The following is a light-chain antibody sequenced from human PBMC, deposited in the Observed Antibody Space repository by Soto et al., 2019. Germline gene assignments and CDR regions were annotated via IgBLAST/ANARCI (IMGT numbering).Light chain of an antibody. J-gene: IGLJ1*01. CDR1: SSNIGRNT. Sequence: HSALTQPPSASGTPGQRVTISCSGSSSNIGRNTVNWYQQLPGTAPKLLIYNNNQRPSGVPDRFSGSRSGTSASLAITGLQAEDEADYYCQSYDSSPSGYVFGTGTKVTV. CDR2: NNN. CDR3: QSYDSSPSGYV. V-gene: IGLV1-44*01.